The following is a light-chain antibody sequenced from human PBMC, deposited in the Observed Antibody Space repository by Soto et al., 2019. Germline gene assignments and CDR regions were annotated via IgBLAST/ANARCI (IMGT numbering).Light chain of an antibody. Sequence: QSALTQPASVSGSPGQSVTISCTGTTSDVGRYNHLSWYQQHPGKAPKLILYDVTNRPSGISNRFSGSKSGTTASLTISALQPEDEAEYYCCSYTTTTTIYVFGTGTKVTVL. CDR1: TSDVGRYNH. CDR2: DVT. CDR3: CSYTTTTTIYV. J-gene: IGLJ1*01. V-gene: IGLV2-14*01.